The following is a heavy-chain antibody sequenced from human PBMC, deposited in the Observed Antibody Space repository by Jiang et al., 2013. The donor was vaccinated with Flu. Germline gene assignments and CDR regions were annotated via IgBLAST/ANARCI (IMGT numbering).Heavy chain of an antibody. Sequence: VKPSETLSLTCTVSGGSISSSSYYWGWIRQPPGKGLEWIGSIYYSGSTYYNPSLKSRVTISVDTSKNQFSLKLSSVTAADTAVYYCARHSLIAVAGTRYFDYWGQGTLVTVSS. CDR1: GGSISSSSYY. D-gene: IGHD6-19*01. CDR2: IYYSGST. J-gene: IGHJ4*02. V-gene: IGHV4-39*01. CDR3: ARHSLIAVAGTRYFDY.